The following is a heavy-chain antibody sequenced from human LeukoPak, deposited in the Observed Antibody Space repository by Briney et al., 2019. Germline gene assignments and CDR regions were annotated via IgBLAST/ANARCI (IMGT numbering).Heavy chain of an antibody. CDR2: IKSKSERATT. D-gene: IGHD2-2*02. Sequence: PGRSLRLSCAASGFTFSNGWMSWVRQAPGKGLEWVGRIKSKSERATTDYAAPVKGRFTISRDGSTNTVYLHMNSLKTEDTAVYFCTSNLYCSTSSCYTLDNWGQGTLVAVSP. J-gene: IGHJ4*02. V-gene: IGHV3-15*01. CDR1: GFTFSNGW. CDR3: TSNLYCSTSSCYTLDN.